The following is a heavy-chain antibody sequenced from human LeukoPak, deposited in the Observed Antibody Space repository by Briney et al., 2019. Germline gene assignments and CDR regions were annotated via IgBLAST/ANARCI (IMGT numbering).Heavy chain of an antibody. D-gene: IGHD2-21*02. CDR1: GFTFISHG. V-gene: IGHV3-74*01. CDR3: ARELPREVTLDY. J-gene: IGHJ4*01. Sequence: GGSLRLSCAASGFTFISHGMQWVRQAPGKGLAWVSRINTDGSSTSYADSVKGRFTISRDNAKNTLYLQMNSLRAEDTAVYYCARELPREVTLDYWGQGTLVTVSS. CDR2: INTDGSST.